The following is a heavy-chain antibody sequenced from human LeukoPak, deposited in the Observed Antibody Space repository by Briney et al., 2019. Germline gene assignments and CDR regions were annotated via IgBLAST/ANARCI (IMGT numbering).Heavy chain of an antibody. V-gene: IGHV4-4*02. D-gene: IGHD3-3*01. Sequence: SESLSLTCGVSGGSISSTNWWTWIRQPPGKGLEWIGEVHLDGRTNYNPSLESRLTMSVDLSENHISLKLTSVTAADTAVYYCAREGGFYRPLDYTGQGTLVTVSS. CDR2: VHLDGRT. CDR1: GGSISSTNW. CDR3: AREGGFYRPLDY. J-gene: IGHJ4*02.